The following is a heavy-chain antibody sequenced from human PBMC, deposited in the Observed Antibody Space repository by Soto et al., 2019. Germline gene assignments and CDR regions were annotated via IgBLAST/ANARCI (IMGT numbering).Heavy chain of an antibody. J-gene: IGHJ5*02. CDR1: GYTFTSYG. V-gene: IGHV1-18*01. CDR3: AREEGGGRDYGDYNWFDP. CDR2: ISAYNGNT. D-gene: IGHD4-17*01. Sequence: QVPLVQSGAEVKKPGASVKVSCKASGYTFTSYGISWVRQAPGQGLEWMGWISAYNGNTNYAQKLQGRVTMTTGTSTSTAYMELRSLRSDDTAVYYCAREEGGGRDYGDYNWFDPWCQGTLVTVSS.